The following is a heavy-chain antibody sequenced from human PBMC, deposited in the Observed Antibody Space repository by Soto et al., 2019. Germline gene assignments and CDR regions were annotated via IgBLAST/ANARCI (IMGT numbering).Heavy chain of an antibody. J-gene: IGHJ3*02. D-gene: IGHD2-15*01. V-gene: IGHV1-69*04. CDR3: ARDDGCSGGSCYLRAFDI. CDR1: GGTFSSYT. Sequence: SVKVSCKASGGTFSSYTISWVRQAPGQGLEWMGRIIPILGIANYAQKFRGRVTITADKSTSTAYMELSSLRSEDTAVYYCARDDGCSGGSCYLRAFDIWGQGTMVTVSS. CDR2: IIPILGIA.